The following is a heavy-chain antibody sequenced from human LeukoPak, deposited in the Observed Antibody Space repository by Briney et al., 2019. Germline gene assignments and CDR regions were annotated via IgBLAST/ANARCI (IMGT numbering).Heavy chain of an antibody. J-gene: IGHJ4*02. CDR3: ARSPLTGTYFDY. D-gene: IGHD1-20*01. CDR2: INPNSGGT. V-gene: IGHV1-2*02. Sequence: PGGSLRLSCTASGFTFSTYGMHWVRQAPGQGLEWMGWINPNSGGTNYAQKFQGRVTMTRDTSISTAYMELSRLRSDDTAVYYCARSPLTGTYFDYWGQGTLVTVSS. CDR1: GFTFSTYG.